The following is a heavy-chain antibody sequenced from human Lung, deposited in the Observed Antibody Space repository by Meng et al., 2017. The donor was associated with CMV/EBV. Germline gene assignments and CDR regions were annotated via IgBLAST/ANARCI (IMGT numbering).Heavy chain of an antibody. D-gene: IGHD4-11*01. CDR3: PTATYLTTQQGWFDT. Sequence: SVXVSCKAYGGNFNSYSFIWVRQAPGQGLEWVGRIVPLLRTPMFAQRFQGRVTITADRSSSTNYMELSSLRSEDTAVYYWPTATYLTTQQGWFDTWGQGTXVTVSS. J-gene: IGHJ5*02. CDR1: GGNFNSYS. V-gene: IGHV1-69*08. CDR2: IVPLLRTP.